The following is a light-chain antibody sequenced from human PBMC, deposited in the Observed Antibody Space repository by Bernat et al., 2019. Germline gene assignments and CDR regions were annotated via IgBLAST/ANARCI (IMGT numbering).Light chain of an antibody. J-gene: IGLJ3*02. CDR1: SLRSYY. V-gene: IGLV3-19*01. CDR3: NSRDSSGNHLRV. Sequence: SSELTQDPAVSVALGQTVRITCQGDSLRSYYASWYQQKPGQAPVLVIYGKNNRPSGIPDRFSGSSSGNTASLTITGAQAEDEADYYCNSRDSSGNHLRVFGGGTTLTVL. CDR2: GKN.